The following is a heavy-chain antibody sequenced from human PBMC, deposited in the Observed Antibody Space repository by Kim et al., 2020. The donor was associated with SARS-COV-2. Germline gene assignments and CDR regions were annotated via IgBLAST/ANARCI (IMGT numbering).Heavy chain of an antibody. D-gene: IGHD6-19*01. CDR3: ARGIYSSGCLQMDV. Sequence: SETLSLTCTVSGGSISSSSYYWGWIRQPPGKGLEWIGSIYYSGSTYYNPSLKSRVTISVDTSKNQFSLKLSSVTAADTAVYYCARGIYSSGCLQMDVWGQGTTVTVSS. V-gene: IGHV4-39*07. J-gene: IGHJ6*02. CDR2: IYYSGST. CDR1: GGSISSSSYY.